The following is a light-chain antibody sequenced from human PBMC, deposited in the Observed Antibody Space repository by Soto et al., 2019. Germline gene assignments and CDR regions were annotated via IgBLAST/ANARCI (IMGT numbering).Light chain of an antibody. CDR3: AAWDDRLRYVI. CDR1: NSNIGRNY. V-gene: IGLV1-47*01. J-gene: IGLJ2*01. CDR2: NIN. Sequence: QSVLTQPPSASGAPGQRVTISCSGSNSNIGRNYVYWFQQFPGSAPRLLIYNINQRPSGVPDRFSASKSGTSASLAITGLRSEDEADYHCAAWDDRLRYVIFGGGTKVTVL.